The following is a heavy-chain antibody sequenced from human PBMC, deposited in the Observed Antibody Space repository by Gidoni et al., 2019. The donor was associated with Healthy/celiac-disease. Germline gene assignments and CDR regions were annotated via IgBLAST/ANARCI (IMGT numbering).Heavy chain of an antibody. J-gene: IGHJ4*02. D-gene: IGHD3-22*01. V-gene: IGHV3-15*07. CDR1: GFPFSNAW. Sequence: EVQLVESGGGLVKPGGSLRLSCAASGFPFSNAWMNWVRQAPGKGLEWVGRIKSKTDGGTTDYAAPVKGRFTISRDDSKNTLYLQMNSLKTEDTAVYYCTVQNYYDSSVDYWGQGTLVTVSS. CDR2: IKSKTDGGTT. CDR3: TVQNYYDSSVDY.